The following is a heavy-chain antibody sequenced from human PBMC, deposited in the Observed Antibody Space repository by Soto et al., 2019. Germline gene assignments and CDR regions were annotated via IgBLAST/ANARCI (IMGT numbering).Heavy chain of an antibody. Sequence: ASVKVSFKASGYTFTSYGISGVRQAPGQGLEWMGWISAYNGNTNYAQKLQGRVTMTTDTSTSTAYMELRSLRSDDTAVYYCAWSGTYGDPTSSPDYWGQGTLVTVSS. CDR2: ISAYNGNT. J-gene: IGHJ4*02. D-gene: IGHD4-17*01. V-gene: IGHV1-18*01. CDR1: GYTFTSYG. CDR3: AWSGTYGDPTSSPDY.